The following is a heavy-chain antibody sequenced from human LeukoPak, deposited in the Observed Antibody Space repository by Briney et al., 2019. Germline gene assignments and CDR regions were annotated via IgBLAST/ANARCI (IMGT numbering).Heavy chain of an antibody. CDR2: ISGSGGST. CDR3: AKAHGSGSSYYYYYGMDV. J-gene: IGHJ6*02. Sequence: GGSLRLSCAASGFTLSTYAMSWVRQAPGKGLEWVSAISGSGGSTYYADFVKGRFTISRDNSKNTLYLQMNSLRGDDTAVYYCAKAHGSGSSYYYYYGMDVWGQGTTVTVSS. CDR1: GFTLSTYA. D-gene: IGHD3-10*01. V-gene: IGHV3-23*01.